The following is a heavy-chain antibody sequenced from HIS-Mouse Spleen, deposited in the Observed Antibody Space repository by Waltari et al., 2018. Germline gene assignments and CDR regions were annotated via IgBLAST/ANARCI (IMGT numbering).Heavy chain of an antibody. V-gene: IGHV4-4*07. J-gene: IGHJ4*02. Sequence: QVQLQESGPGLVKPSETLSLTCTVSGGSISSYYWSWIRQPAGKGLEWIGRIYTSGSTNYHHALKSRVTMSVDTSKNQFSRKLSSVTAADTAVYYCARELGYYGSGSYGDWGQGTLVTVSS. D-gene: IGHD3-10*01. CDR3: ARELGYYGSGSYGD. CDR2: IYTSGST. CDR1: GGSISSYY.